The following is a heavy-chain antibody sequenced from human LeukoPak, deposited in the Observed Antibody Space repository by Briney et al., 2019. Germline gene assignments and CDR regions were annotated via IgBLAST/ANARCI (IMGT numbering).Heavy chain of an antibody. J-gene: IGHJ4*02. Sequence: ASVKVSCKASGYTFTGHYMHWVRQAPGQGLEWMGWVSPYSGDTNYAQSFQGRVTMTRDTSIGTVYMELSSLTSDDTAVYFCARVRIEAAGRGLDYWGQGTPVTVSS. CDR3: ARVRIEAAGRGLDY. V-gene: IGHV1-2*02. CDR2: VSPYSGDT. D-gene: IGHD6-13*01. CDR1: GYTFTGHY.